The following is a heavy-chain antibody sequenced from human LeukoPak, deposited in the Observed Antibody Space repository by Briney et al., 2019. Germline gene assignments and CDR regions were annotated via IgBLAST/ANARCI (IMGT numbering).Heavy chain of an antibody. D-gene: IGHD3-10*01. V-gene: IGHV3-23*01. Sequence: GGSLRLSCAASGFTFSSYTMTWVRQAPGKGLEWVSAISGSGGSTYYADPVKGRFTISRDDSKNTVYLQMNSLNTEDTAVYYCTSHGEIHYASGWGATYDHWGQGTLVTVFS. CDR3: TSHGEIHYASGWGATYDH. CDR2: ISGSGGST. J-gene: IGHJ4*02. CDR1: GFTFSSYT.